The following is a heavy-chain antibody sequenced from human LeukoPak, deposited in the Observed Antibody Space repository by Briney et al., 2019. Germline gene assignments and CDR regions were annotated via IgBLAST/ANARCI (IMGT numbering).Heavy chain of an antibody. J-gene: IGHJ4*02. CDR1: GDTFTSYW. Sequence: GESLKISCKGSGDTFTSYWIGWVLQMPGKGLEWMGGIYPGDSDIRYSPSFQGQVTISADKSISTAYLQGSSLKTSDTAMYSFGRLVVRGDDADYCGQGTLVTVSS. CDR3: GRLVVRGDDADY. V-gene: IGHV5-51*01. CDR2: IYPGDSDI. D-gene: IGHD3-10*01.